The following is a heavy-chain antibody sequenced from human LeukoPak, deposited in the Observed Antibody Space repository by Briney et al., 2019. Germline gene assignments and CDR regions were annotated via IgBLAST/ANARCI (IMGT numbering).Heavy chain of an antibody. CDR2: ISGSGGST. V-gene: IGHV3-23*01. J-gene: IGHJ6*02. Sequence: GGSLRLSCAASGFTFSSYAMSWVRQAPGKGLEWVSAISGSGGSTYYADSVKGRFTISRDNSKNTLYLQMNSLRAEDTAVYYCAKDLEGSSGPTHWYYYGMDVWGQGTTVTVSS. CDR1: GFTFSSYA. CDR3: AKDLEGSSGPTHWYYYGMDV. D-gene: IGHD6-19*01.